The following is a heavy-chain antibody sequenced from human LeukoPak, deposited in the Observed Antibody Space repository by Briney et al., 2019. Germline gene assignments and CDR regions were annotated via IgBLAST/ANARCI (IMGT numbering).Heavy chain of an antibody. V-gene: IGHV4-39*01. CDR1: GGSISSSSYY. D-gene: IGHD2-2*02. CDR3: ARLTCSSTSCYIRKAFDI. J-gene: IGHJ3*02. Sequence: SETLSLTCTVSGGSISSSSYYWGWIRQPPGKGLEWIGSIYYSGSTYYNPSLKSRVTISVDMSKNQFSLKLSSVTAADTAVYYCARLTCSSTSCYIRKAFDIWGQGTMVTVSS. CDR2: IYYSGST.